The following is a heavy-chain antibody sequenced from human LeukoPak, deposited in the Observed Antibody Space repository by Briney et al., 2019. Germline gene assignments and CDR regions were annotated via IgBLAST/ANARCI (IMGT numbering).Heavy chain of an antibody. D-gene: IGHD6-13*01. CDR3: ARGVAAAGNPYYYYYMDV. CDR1: EYTFTGYY. CDR2: INPNSGGT. J-gene: IGHJ6*03. Sequence: ASVKVSCKASEYTFTGYYMHWVRQAPGQGLEWMGWINPNSGGTNYAQKFQGRVTMTRDTSISTAYMELSRLRSDDTAVYYCARGVAAAGNPYYYYYMDVWGKGTTVTVSS. V-gene: IGHV1-2*02.